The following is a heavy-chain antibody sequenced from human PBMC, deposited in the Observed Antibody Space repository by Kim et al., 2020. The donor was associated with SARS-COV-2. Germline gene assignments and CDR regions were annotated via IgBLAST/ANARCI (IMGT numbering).Heavy chain of an antibody. Sequence: ASVKVSCKASGYTFTSYAMNRVRQAPGQGLEWMGWINTNTGNPTYAQGFTGRFVFSLDTSVSTAYLQISSLKAEDTAVYYCARDRYSYGLNWFDPWGQGTLVTVSS. CDR2: INTNTGNP. V-gene: IGHV7-4-1*02. CDR1: GYTFTSYA. CDR3: ARDRYSYGLNWFDP. J-gene: IGHJ5*02. D-gene: IGHD5-18*01.